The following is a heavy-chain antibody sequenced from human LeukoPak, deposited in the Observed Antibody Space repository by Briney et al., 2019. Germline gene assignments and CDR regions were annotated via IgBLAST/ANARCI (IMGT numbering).Heavy chain of an antibody. Sequence: GGSLRLSCEASGFTFSDYWMNWVRQPPGKGLEWVSGINWHGDSTGYADSVKGRFTISRDNAKNSLYLQMNSLRAEDTALYYCARGVGPTVTFFDYWGQGTLVTVSS. V-gene: IGHV3-20*04. J-gene: IGHJ4*02. CDR2: INWHGDST. D-gene: IGHD4-17*01. CDR1: GFTFSDYW. CDR3: ARGVGPTVTFFDY.